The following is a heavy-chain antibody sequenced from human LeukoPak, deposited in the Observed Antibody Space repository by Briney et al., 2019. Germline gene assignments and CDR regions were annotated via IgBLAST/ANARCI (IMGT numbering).Heavy chain of an antibody. V-gene: IGHV3-21*04. CDR2: ISSSSSYI. D-gene: IGHD3-3*01. J-gene: IGHJ4*02. CDR1: GFTFSSYS. CDR3: AEIGSGNKFDY. Sequence: GGSLRLSCAASGFTFSSYSMNWVRQAPGKGLEWVSSISSSSSYIYYADSVKGRFTISRDNAKNSLYLQMNSLRADDTAVYYCAEIGSGNKFDYWGQGTLVTVSS.